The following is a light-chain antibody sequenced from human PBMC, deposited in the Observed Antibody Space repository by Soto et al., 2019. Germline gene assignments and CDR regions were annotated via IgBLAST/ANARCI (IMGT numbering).Light chain of an antibody. Sequence: QSVLTQPPSASGTPGQRVTISCSGSSSNIGSNYVYWYQQLPGTAPKLLIYSNNQRPSGVPDRFSGSNAGTSASLAISGLRCEDESDYYCASWDDSLSGLSVFGTGTKHTVL. V-gene: IGLV1-47*02. CDR1: SSNIGSNY. CDR3: ASWDDSLSGLSV. CDR2: SNN. J-gene: IGLJ1*01.